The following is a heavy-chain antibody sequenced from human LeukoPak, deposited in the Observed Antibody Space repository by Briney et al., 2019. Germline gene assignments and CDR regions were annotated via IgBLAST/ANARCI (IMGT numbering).Heavy chain of an antibody. CDR2: ISYDGSNK. J-gene: IGHJ4*03. V-gene: IGHV3-30-3*01. Sequence: GRSLRLSCAASGFTFSSYAMHWVRQAPGKGLEWVAVISYDGSNKYYADSVKGRFTISRDNSKNTLYLQMNSLRAEDTAVYYCARDKGPGARYFDYWGQGTLVTVSS. CDR1: GFTFSSYA. CDR3: ARDKGPGARYFDY. D-gene: IGHD1-26*01.